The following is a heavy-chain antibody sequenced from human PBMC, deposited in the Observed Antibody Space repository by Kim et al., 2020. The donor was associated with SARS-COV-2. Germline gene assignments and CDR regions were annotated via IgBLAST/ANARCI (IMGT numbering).Heavy chain of an antibody. Sequence: GGSLRLSCAASGFTFSSYSMNWVRQAPGKGLEWVSSISSSSSYIYYADSVKGRFTISRDNAKNSLYLQMNSLRAEDTAVYYCARGGDYAPPEDYYYYGMDVWGQGTTVTVSS. D-gene: IGHD4-17*01. CDR1: GFTFSSYS. CDR2: ISSSSSYI. J-gene: IGHJ6*02. V-gene: IGHV3-21*01. CDR3: ARGGDYAPPEDYYYYGMDV.